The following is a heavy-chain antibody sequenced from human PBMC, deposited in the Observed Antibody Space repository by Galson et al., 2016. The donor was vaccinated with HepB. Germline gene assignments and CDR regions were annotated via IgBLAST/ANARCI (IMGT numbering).Heavy chain of an antibody. CDR2: ISSGSAYT. CDR1: GFTFSRSW. D-gene: IGHD1-26*01. Sequence: SLRLSCAASGFTFSRSWMSWVRQAPGKGLEWVSSISSGSAYTYSADSVKGRFSISRDDSQNSLYLQMNSLKTEDTAFYYCARSGSYLPFDYWGQGTLVTVSS. V-gene: IGHV3-21*04. J-gene: IGHJ4*02. CDR3: ARSGSYLPFDY.